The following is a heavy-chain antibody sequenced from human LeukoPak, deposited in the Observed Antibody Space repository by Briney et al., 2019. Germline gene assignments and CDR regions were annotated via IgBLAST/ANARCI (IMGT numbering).Heavy chain of an antibody. Sequence: PSETLSLTCTVSGGSISSYYWSWIRQPPGKGLEWIGYIYYSGSTNYNPSLKSRVTISVDTSKNQFSLKLSSVTAADTAVYYCARGPGPRAVALDYWGQGTLVTVSS. D-gene: IGHD6-19*01. J-gene: IGHJ4*02. CDR1: GGSISSYY. CDR2: IYYSGST. CDR3: ARGPGPRAVALDY. V-gene: IGHV4-59*01.